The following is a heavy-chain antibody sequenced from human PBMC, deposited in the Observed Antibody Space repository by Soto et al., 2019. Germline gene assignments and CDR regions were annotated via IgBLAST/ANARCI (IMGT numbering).Heavy chain of an antibody. CDR2: IYWNDDK. CDR3: ARSNWFYYFDS. CDR1: GFSLSTSGVG. D-gene: IGHD1-1*01. Sequence: QITLKESGPTLVKPTQTLTLTCTFSGFSLSTSGVGVGWIRQPPGKALEWLALIYWNDDKRYSPSLKSRVTITKDTSKNQVVLTMTNMDPVDTATYYCARSNWFYYFDSWGQGTLVTVSS. V-gene: IGHV2-5*01. J-gene: IGHJ4*02.